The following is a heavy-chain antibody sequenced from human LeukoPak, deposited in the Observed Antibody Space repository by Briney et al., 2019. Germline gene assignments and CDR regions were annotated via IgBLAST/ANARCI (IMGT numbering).Heavy chain of an antibody. CDR1: GGSFSGYY. CDR2: INHSGST. D-gene: IGHD3-10*01. J-gene: IGHJ5*02. Sequence: SPSETLSLTCAVYGGSFSGYYWSWIRQPPGKGLEWIGEINHSGSTNYNPSLKRRVTISVDTSKNQFSLKLSSVTAADTAVYYWARGVEAGEEDWFDPWGQGTLVTVSS. V-gene: IGHV4-34*01. CDR3: ARGVEAGEEDWFDP.